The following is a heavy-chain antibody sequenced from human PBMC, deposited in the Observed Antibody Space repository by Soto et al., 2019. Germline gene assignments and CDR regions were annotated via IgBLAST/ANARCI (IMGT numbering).Heavy chain of an antibody. J-gene: IGHJ6*02. CDR2: ISAYNGNT. CDR3: AREGNGLYGSGYMDV. D-gene: IGHD3-10*01. V-gene: IGHV1-18*04. CDR1: GYTFTSYG. Sequence: QVQLVQSGAELKKPGASVKVSCKASGYTFTSYGISWVRQAPGQGLEWMGWISAYNGNTNYAQKLQGRVTMTTDTSTSTAHKELRSLRSDDTAVYYCAREGNGLYGSGYMDVWGQVPTVTVSS.